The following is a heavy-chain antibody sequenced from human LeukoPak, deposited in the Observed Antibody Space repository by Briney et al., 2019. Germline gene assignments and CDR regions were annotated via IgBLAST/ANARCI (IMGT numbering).Heavy chain of an antibody. CDR1: GFIFRNYW. D-gene: IGHD1-20*01. Sequence: GGSLRLSCAASGFIFRNYWVNWVRPAPGKGLEWVANIKDDGSDKYYVDSVKGRYFITKDNAKNSLYLQMNSLRVEDTAVYYCVPLNWNPPGDFDRWGQGTLVTVSS. V-gene: IGHV3-7*01. J-gene: IGHJ4*02. CDR3: VPLNWNPPGDFDR. CDR2: IKDDGSDK.